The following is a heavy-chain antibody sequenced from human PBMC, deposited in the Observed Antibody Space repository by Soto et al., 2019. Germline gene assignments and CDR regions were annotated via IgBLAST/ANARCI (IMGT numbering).Heavy chain of an antibody. CDR2: INPNGGST. J-gene: IGHJ5*02. CDR3: ARDLGSSWYDWFDP. CDR1: GDTFTSYY. Sequence: GASVKVSCKAPGDTFTSYYMHWVRQAPGHGLEWMGVINPNGGSTRFAQKFQGRVTMTSDTSTSTVYMELNSLRAEDTAVYYCARDLGSSWYDWFDPWGQGTLVTVSS. D-gene: IGHD6-13*01. V-gene: IGHV1-46*01.